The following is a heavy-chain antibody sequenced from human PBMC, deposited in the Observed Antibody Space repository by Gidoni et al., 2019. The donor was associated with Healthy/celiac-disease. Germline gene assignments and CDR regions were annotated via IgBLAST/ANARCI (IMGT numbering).Heavy chain of an antibody. J-gene: IGHJ2*01. V-gene: IGHV3-23*01. Sequence: EVQLLESGGGLVQPGWSLRLSCAASGFTFSSYAMSWVRQAPGKGLEWVAAISGSGGSTYYADSVKGRFTISRDNSKNTLYLQMNSLRAEDTAVYYCAKDRRGYTSWYFDLWGRGTLVTVSS. CDR2: ISGSGGST. CDR1: GFTFSSYA. CDR3: AKDRRGYTSWYFDL. D-gene: IGHD6-25*01.